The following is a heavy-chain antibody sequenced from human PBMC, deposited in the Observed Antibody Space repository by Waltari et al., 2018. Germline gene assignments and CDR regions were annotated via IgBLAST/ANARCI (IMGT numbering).Heavy chain of an antibody. Sequence: QLQLQESGPGLVKPSETLSLTCTVSGGSISSSSYYWGWIRQPPGKGLEWIGSIYYSGSTYYNPSLKGRVTISVDTSKNQFSLKLSSVTAADTAVYYCARPERTWYSSGWYYFDYWGQGTLVTVSS. CDR2: IYYSGST. D-gene: IGHD6-19*01. CDR3: ARPERTWYSSGWYYFDY. J-gene: IGHJ4*02. CDR1: GGSISSSSYY. V-gene: IGHV4-39*01.